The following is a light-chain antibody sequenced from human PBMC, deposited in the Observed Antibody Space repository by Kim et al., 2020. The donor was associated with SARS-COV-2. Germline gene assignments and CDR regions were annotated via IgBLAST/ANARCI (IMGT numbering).Light chain of an antibody. J-gene: IGLJ6*01. CDR3: SSYTNTSIHHVL. V-gene: IGLV2-14*01. CDR2: DVT. CDR1: TSDIGTYNF. Sequence: QSALTQPASVSGSPGQTITISCSGSTSDIGTYNFVSWYYQRPGKAPKLIIFDVTRRASGISDRLSGFKSGNTASLIITRLHADDEGDYWCSSYTNTSIHHVLFGTGTQLTVL.